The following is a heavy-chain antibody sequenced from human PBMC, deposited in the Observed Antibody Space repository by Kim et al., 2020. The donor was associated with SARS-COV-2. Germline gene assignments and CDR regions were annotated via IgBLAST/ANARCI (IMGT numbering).Heavy chain of an antibody. D-gene: IGHD3-10*01. V-gene: IGHV3-30*18. CDR3: AKDDTYYYGSGSFFTVDY. J-gene: IGHJ4*02. CDR2: ISYDGSNK. Sequence: GGSLRLSCAASGFTFSSYGMHWVRQAPGKGLEWVAVISYDGSNKYYADSVKGRFTISRDNSKNTLYLQMNSLRAEDTAVYYCAKDDTYYYGSGSFFTVDYWGQGTLVTVSS. CDR1: GFTFSSYG.